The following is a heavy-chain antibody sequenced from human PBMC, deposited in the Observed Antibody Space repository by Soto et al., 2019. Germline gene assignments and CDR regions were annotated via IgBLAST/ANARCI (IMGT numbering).Heavy chain of an antibody. V-gene: IGHV1-69*02. D-gene: IGHD2-15*01. CDR2: IIPILGIA. CDR3: ASLIGYCSGGSCPRVYYYYYYMDV. J-gene: IGHJ6*03. CDR1: GGTFSSYT. Sequence: QVQLVQSGAEVKKPGSSVKVSCKASGGTFSSYTISWVRQAPGQGLEWMGRIIPILGIANYAQKFQGRVTITADKSTSKAYRELSSLRSEDTAVYYCASLIGYCSGGSCPRVYYYYYYMDVWGKGTTVTVSS.